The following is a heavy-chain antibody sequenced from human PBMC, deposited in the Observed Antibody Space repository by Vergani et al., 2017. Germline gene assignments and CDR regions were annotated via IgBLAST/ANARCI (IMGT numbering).Heavy chain of an antibody. CDR1: GDSIISRSYY. Sequence: QMQLQESGPGLVKASETLSLTCTVSGDSIISRSYYWGWIRQPPGKGLEWIGSIYNSGNGDSSSSLKSRVTISADTSKNQFSLRLTSVTAADTAVYYCASGKYYSDSTSHFRGRYFDVWGPGTLVTVPS. CDR2: IYNSGNG. CDR3: ASGKYYSDSTSHFRGRYFDV. D-gene: IGHD3-16*01. V-gene: IGHV4-39*01. J-gene: IGHJ2*01.